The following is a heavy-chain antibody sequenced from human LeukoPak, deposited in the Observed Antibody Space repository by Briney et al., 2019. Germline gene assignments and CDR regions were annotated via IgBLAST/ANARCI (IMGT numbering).Heavy chain of an antibody. CDR3: AKNPPGGYFQD. Sequence: GGSLRLSCAASGFTFSSYAMNWVRQAPGKGLEWVSVIGTSDDTYYADSVKGRFTISRDNSKTTLSLQMNSLRAEDTAVYYCAKNPPGGYFQDWGQGTLVTVSS. CDR2: IGTSDDT. J-gene: IGHJ1*01. CDR1: GFTFSSYA. V-gene: IGHV3-23*01. D-gene: IGHD2-15*01.